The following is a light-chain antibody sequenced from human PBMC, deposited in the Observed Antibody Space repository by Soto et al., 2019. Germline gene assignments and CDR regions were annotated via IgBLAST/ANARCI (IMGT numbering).Light chain of an antibody. V-gene: IGLV2-14*01. CDR1: SSDVGGYNY. J-gene: IGLJ1*01. CDR3: SSYTSSSPLV. CDR2: DVS. Sequence: ALTQPASGSGSPGQSSSISCTGTSSDVGGYNYVSWYQQHPGKAPKLMIYDVSNRPSGVSNRFSGSKSGNTASLTISGLQAEDEADYYCSSYTSSSPLVFGTGTKVTVL.